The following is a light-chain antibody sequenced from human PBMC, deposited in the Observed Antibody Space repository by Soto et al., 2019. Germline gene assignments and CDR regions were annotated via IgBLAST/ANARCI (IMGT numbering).Light chain of an antibody. CDR3: QQFSA. V-gene: IGKV3-20*01. CDR2: GVS. Sequence: EIVWTQSPGTLSLSPGERATLSCRTGQSVSGNYLIWYQQKPGQPPRLLIYGVSSRATGIPDRFSGSGSGTDITLTISRLEPEDFAVYYCQQFSAFGQGTKVELK. CDR1: QSVSGNY. J-gene: IGKJ1*01.